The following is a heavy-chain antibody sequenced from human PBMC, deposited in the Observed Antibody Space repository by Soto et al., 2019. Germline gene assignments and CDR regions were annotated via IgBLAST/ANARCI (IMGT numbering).Heavy chain of an antibody. J-gene: IGHJ6*02. CDR3: ARGYYDFWSGYYKSSGFDYYYGMDV. CDR2: ISSSSSYI. V-gene: IGHV3-21*01. Sequence: RRLSCAASGFTFSSYSMNWVRQAPGKGLEWVSSISSSSSYIYYADSVKGRFTISRDNAKNSLYLQMNSLRAEDTAVYYCARGYYDFWSGYYKSSGFDYYYGMDVWGQGTTVTVSS. CDR1: GFTFSSYS. D-gene: IGHD3-3*01.